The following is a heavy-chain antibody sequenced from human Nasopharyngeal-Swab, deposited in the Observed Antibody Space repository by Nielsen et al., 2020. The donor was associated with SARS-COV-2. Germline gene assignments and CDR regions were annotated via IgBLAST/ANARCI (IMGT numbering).Heavy chain of an antibody. CDR2: IYTSGST. D-gene: IGHD3-3*01. J-gene: IGHJ5*02. CDR3: ARDPIGGVELRFLEWLSAGGFDP. Sequence: SETLSLTCTVSGGSISSYYWSWIRQPAGKGLEWIGRIYTSGSTNYNPSLKSRVTMSVDTSKNQFSLKLSSVTAADTAVYYCARDPIGGVELRFLEWLSAGGFDPWGQGTLVTVSS. V-gene: IGHV4-4*07. CDR1: GGSISSYY.